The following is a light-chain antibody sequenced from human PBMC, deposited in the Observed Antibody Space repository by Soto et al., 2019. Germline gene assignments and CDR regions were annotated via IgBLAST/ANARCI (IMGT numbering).Light chain of an antibody. CDR1: QSISSW. J-gene: IGKJ1*01. CDR3: QHYNSYSEA. Sequence: DIQVTQSPPALSASVGERVTSSCRASQSISSWLAWYQQKPGKAPNLLIHKASTLKSGVPSRFSGSGSGTEFTLTISSLQPDDFATYYCQHYNSYSEAFGQGTKVDIK. V-gene: IGKV1-5*03. CDR2: KAS.